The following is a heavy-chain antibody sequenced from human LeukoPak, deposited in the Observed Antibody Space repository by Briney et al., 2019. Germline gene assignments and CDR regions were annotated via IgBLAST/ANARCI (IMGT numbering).Heavy chain of an antibody. Sequence: SETLSLTCTVSGGSISSYYWSWIRQPPGKGLEWIGYIYYSGSTNYNPSLKSRVTISVDTSKNQFSLKLSSVTAADTAVYYCARAPLIAAAGTHFQHWGQGTLVTVSS. CDR1: GGSISSYY. CDR2: IYYSGST. CDR3: ARAPLIAAAGTHFQH. J-gene: IGHJ1*01. D-gene: IGHD6-13*01. V-gene: IGHV4-59*01.